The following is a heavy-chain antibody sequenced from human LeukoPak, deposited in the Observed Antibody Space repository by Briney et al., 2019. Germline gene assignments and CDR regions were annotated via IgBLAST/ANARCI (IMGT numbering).Heavy chain of an antibody. Sequence: PSETLSLTCTVSGGSISSYYWSWIRQPAGKGLEWIGRIYTSGSTNYDPSLKSRVTMSVDTSKNQFSLKLSSVTAADTAVYYCARGGDCSSTSCYPDYYYGMDVWGQGTTVTVSS. D-gene: IGHD2-2*01. J-gene: IGHJ6*02. CDR3: ARGGDCSSTSCYPDYYYGMDV. V-gene: IGHV4-4*07. CDR1: GGSISSYY. CDR2: IYTSGST.